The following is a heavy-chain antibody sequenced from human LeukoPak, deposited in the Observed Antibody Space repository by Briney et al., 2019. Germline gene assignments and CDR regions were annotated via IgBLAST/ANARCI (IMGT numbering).Heavy chain of an antibody. Sequence: GGSLRLSCAASGFTFSSSAMSWVRQPPGEGLEWVSAISGNGHNTYYAGSVRGRFTISRDNSKNTLYLQMNSLRAEDAAVYYCAKFSPYGGKSFWGQGTLVTVSS. V-gene: IGHV3-23*01. CDR2: ISGNGHNT. J-gene: IGHJ4*02. CDR3: AKFSPYGGKSF. D-gene: IGHD4-23*01. CDR1: GFTFSSSA.